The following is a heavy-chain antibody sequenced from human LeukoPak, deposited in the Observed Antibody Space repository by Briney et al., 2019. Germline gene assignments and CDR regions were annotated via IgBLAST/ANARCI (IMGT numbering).Heavy chain of an antibody. CDR2: ISAYNGNT. D-gene: IGHD1-26*01. J-gene: IGHJ4*02. CDR3: ARGEIVGATMGILYYFDY. CDR1: GGTFSSYA. V-gene: IGHV1-18*01. Sequence: EASVKVSCKASGGTFSSYAISWVRQAPGQGLEWMGWISAYNGNTNYAQKLQGRVTMTTDTSTSTVYMELRSLRSDDTAVYYCARGEIVGATMGILYYFDYWGQGTLVTVSS.